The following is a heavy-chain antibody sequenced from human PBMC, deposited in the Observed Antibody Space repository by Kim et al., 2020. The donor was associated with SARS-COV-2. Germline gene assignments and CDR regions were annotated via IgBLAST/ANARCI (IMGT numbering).Heavy chain of an antibody. Sequence: ASVKVSCKASGYTFTSYAMHWVRQAPGQRLEWMGWINAGNGNTKYSQKFQGRVTITRDTSASTAYMELSSLRSEDTAVCYCARGYCSGGSCYYHDAFDIWGQGTMVTVSS. J-gene: IGHJ3*02. CDR1: GYTFTSYA. CDR2: INAGNGNT. D-gene: IGHD2-15*01. CDR3: ARGYCSGGSCYYHDAFDI. V-gene: IGHV1-3*01.